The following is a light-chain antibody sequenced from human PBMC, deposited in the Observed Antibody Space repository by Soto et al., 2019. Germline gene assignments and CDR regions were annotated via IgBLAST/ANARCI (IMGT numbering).Light chain of an antibody. CDR2: GAS. J-gene: IGKJ1*01. CDR3: QEYGTSRT. Sequence: EIVWTQSPGTLSLSPGERATLSCRASQSVSTYYLAWYQQKPGQAPWLLIYGASSRATGIPDRFSGTGSGTDFTLTISRLEPEDFAVYYCQEYGTSRTFGQGTKVEIK. V-gene: IGKV3-20*01. CDR1: QSVSTYY.